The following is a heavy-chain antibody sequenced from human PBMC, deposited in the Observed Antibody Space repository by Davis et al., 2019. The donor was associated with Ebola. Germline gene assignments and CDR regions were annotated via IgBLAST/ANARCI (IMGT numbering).Heavy chain of an antibody. V-gene: IGHV1-69*10. CDR2: IIPILGIA. J-gene: IGHJ6*02. Sequence: SVKVSCQASGGTFSSYALSWVRQAPGQGLEWMGGIIPILGIANYAQKFQGRVTITADESTSTAYMELSSLRYEDTAVYYCARDYPNYYGMDVWGQGTTVTVSS. CDR3: ARDYPNYYGMDV. CDR1: GGTFSSYA. D-gene: IGHD3-16*02.